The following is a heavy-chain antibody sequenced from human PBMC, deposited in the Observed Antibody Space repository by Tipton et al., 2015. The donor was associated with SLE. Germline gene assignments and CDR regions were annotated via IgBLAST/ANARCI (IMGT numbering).Heavy chain of an antibody. D-gene: IGHD3-3*01. CDR2: VSYSGST. V-gene: IGHV4-59*08. CDR1: GGYFTGYY. Sequence: GLVKPSETLSLTCDVYGGYFTGYYWSWLRQPPGKRLEWTGSVSYSGSTYYNPSLKSRVTISVDTSKNQFSLKLSSVTAADTAVYYCARPFPHYDFWSGYAFDIWGQGTMVTVSS. CDR3: ARPFPHYDFWSGYAFDI. J-gene: IGHJ3*02.